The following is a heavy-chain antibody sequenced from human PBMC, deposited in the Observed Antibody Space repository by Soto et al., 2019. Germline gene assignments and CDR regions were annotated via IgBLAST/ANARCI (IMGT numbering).Heavy chain of an antibody. V-gene: IGHV1-3*05. CDR3: ARAVAVLVDFDD. Sequence: QVQLVQSGAEEKKPGASVKVSCKASGYTFTGYAMHWVRQAPGQRLEWIGWINAGNGNTKYSQKFQGRVTITRDTYASTAYMELSSLRSEDTAVYYCARAVAVLVDFDDWVQGTLVTVSS. CDR1: GYTFTGYA. D-gene: IGHD6-19*01. CDR2: INAGNGNT. J-gene: IGHJ4*02.